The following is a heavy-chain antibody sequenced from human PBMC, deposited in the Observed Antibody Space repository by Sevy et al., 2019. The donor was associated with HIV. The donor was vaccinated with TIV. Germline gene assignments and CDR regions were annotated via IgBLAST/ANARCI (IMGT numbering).Heavy chain of an antibody. CDR3: ARGGLSSSGYQPYYYYYYMDV. Sequence: SQTLSLTCAVYGGSFSGYYWSWIRQPPGKGLEWIGEINHSGSTNYNPSLKSRVTISVDTSKNQFSLKLSSVTAADTAVYYCARGGLSSSGYQPYYYYYYMDVWGKGTTVTVSS. D-gene: IGHD3-22*01. CDR1: GGSFSGYY. J-gene: IGHJ6*03. CDR2: INHSGST. V-gene: IGHV4-34*01.